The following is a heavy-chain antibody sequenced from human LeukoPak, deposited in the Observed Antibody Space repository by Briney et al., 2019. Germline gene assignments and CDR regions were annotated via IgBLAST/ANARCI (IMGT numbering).Heavy chain of an antibody. J-gene: IGHJ6*02. CDR3: ARDAGYQLSRRDYYAMDV. Sequence: SETLSLICSVSGGSISSSSYYWGWVRQPPGKGLEWIGSIYYSGNTYYNPSLKSRVNISVDTSKNQFSLKLSSVTAADTAVYYCARDAGYQLSRRDYYAMDVWGQGTTVTVSS. V-gene: IGHV4-39*07. CDR1: GGSISSSSYY. CDR2: IYYSGNT. D-gene: IGHD2-2*01.